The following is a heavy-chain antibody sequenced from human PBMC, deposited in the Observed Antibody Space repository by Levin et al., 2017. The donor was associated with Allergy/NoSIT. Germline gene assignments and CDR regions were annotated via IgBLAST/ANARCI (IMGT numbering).Heavy chain of an antibody. CDR1: GGSISSGGYY. D-gene: IGHD2-15*01. Sequence: SETLSLTCTVSGGSISSGGYYWSWIRQHPGKGLEWIGYIYYSGSTYYNPSLKSRVTISVDTSKNQFSLKLSSVTAADTAVYYCARDGGGLGYCSGGSCYPGDDAFDIWGQGTMVTVSS. V-gene: IGHV4-31*03. J-gene: IGHJ3*02. CDR2: IYYSGST. CDR3: ARDGGGLGYCSGGSCYPGDDAFDI.